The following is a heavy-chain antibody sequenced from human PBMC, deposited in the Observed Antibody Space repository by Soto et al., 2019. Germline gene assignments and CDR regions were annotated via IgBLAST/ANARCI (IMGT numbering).Heavy chain of an antibody. CDR2: IDYNGVT. V-gene: IGHV4-39*01. Sequence: PSETLSLTCSVSGASISSRDYYWGWIRQTPGKGLEWIGNIDYNGVTYYNPSLKSRVTVSKDTSKNQFSLKVASVTAADTVIYYCGRVMIGTSRHTDSDYWGQGTQVTVSS. D-gene: IGHD2-2*01. J-gene: IGHJ4*02. CDR1: GASISSRDYY. CDR3: GRVMIGTSRHTDSDY.